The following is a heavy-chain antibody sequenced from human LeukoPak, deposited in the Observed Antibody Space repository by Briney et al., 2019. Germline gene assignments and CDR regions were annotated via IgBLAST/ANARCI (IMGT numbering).Heavy chain of an antibody. D-gene: IGHD6-19*01. J-gene: IGHJ4*02. CDR3: AKAGIAVPATPEY. CDR2: ISSSGGTT. Sequence: GGSLRLSCAASGFTFSSCAMNWVRQAPGKGLEWVSVISSSGGTTYYSDSVKGRFIISRDNSKNTLYLQMNSLRAEDTAVYHCAKAGIAVPATPEYCGQGTQVTVSS. CDR1: GFTFSSCA. V-gene: IGHV3-23*01.